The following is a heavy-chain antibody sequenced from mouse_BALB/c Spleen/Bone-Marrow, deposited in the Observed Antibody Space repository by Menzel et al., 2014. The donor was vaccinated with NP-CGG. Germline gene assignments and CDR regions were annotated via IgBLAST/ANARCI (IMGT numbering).Heavy chain of an antibody. CDR1: GFDFSRYW. CDR2: INPDSSTI. J-gene: IGHJ3*01. CDR3: AKNYYYGYVAY. D-gene: IGHD1-2*01. V-gene: IGHV4-1*02. Sequence: EVKLQESGGGLVQPGGSLKLSCAASGFDFSRYWVTWVRQAPGKGLEWIGEINPDSSTINYTPSLKDKFIISRDNAKNTLYLQMSEVRSEDTALYYCAKNYYYGYVAYWGQGTLVTVSA.